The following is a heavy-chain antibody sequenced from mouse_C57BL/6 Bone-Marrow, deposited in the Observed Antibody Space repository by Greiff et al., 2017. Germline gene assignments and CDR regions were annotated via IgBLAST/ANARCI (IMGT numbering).Heavy chain of an antibody. J-gene: IGHJ4*01. V-gene: IGHV3-1*01. D-gene: IGHD1-1*01. CDR2: ISYSGST. CDR3: ARGYYGSSYGGAMDY. Sequence: EVKLMESGPGMVKPSQSLSLTCTVTGYSITSGYDWHWIRHFPGNKLEWMGYISYSGSTNYNPSLKRRISITHDTSKNHFFLKLNSVTTEDTATYYGARGYYGSSYGGAMDYWGQGTSVTVSS. CDR1: GYSITSGYD.